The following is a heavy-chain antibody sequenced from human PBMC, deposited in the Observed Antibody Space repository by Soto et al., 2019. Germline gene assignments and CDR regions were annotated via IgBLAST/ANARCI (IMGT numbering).Heavy chain of an antibody. CDR1: GGSFSGYY. CDR2: INHSGST. J-gene: IGHJ4*02. CDR3: ARATRETVVAATPTPQFDY. D-gene: IGHD2-15*01. V-gene: IGHV4-34*01. Sequence: SETLSLTCAVYGGSFSGYYWSWIRQPPGKGLEWIGEINHSGSTNYNPSLKSRVTISVDTSKNQFSLKLSSVTAADTAVYYCARATRETVVAATPTPQFDYWGQGTLVTVSS.